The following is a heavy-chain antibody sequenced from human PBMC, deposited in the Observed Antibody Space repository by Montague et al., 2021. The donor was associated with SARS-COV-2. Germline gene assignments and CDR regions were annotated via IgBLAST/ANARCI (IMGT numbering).Heavy chain of an antibody. CDR3: AREVVGVKTNWLDT. CDR2: IYFNGXT. J-gene: IGHJ5*02. CDR1: GVSVSSNNYY. D-gene: IGHD3-16*01. Sequence: SETLSLTCSVSGVSVSSNNYYWTWIRRPPGKGLEWIGYIYFNGXTXLXXXXEGGVTTSIDTSKNHSSLRLTSVTPADTAVYYCAREVVGVKTNWLDTWGQGTLVTVSS. V-gene: IGHV4-61*03.